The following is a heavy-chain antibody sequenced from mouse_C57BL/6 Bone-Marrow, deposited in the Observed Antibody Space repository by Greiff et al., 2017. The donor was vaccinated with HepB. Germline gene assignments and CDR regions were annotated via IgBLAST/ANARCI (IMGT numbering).Heavy chain of an antibody. CDR2: IYPGSGST. J-gene: IGHJ2*01. D-gene: IGHD3-2*02. V-gene: IGHV1-55*01. CDR1: GYTFTSYW. CDR3: AREETAQATSY. Sequence: VQLQESGAELVKPGASVKMSCKASGYTFTSYWITWVKQRPGQGLEWIGDIYPGSGSTNYNEKFKSKATLTVDTSSSTAYMQLSSLTSEDSAVYYCAREETAQATSYWGQGTTLTVSS.